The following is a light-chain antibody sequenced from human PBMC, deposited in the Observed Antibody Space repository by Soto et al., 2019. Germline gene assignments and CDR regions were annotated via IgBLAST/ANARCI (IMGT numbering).Light chain of an antibody. V-gene: IGKV1-5*01. CDR1: QSIGIW. Sequence: GDRVPIPCLASQSIGIWLDWYQQKPGKAPKLLIYDASSLKSGVPSRFSGSGSGTEFTLTISSLQPDDLATYYCQQYNSFSWTFCQGSKVDIK. J-gene: IGKJ1*01. CDR3: QQYNSFSWT. CDR2: DAS.